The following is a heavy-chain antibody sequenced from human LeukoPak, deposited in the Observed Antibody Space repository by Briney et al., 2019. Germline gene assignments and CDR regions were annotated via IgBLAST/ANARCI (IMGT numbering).Heavy chain of an antibody. V-gene: IGHV4-59*01. D-gene: IGHD6-13*01. CDR3: ARGPTAAGSLTFDY. CDR1: GGSISSYY. J-gene: IGHJ4*02. CDR2: IYYSGNT. Sequence: SETLCLTCTVSGGSISSYYWNWIRQAPGKGLEWIGYIYYSGNTNYNPSLKSRVTMSVDTSKNHFSLNLSSVTAADTAVYYCARGPTAAGSLTFDYWGQGTLVTVSS.